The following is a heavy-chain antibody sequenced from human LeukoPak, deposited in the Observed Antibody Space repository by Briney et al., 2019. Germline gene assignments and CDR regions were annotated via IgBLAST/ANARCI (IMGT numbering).Heavy chain of an antibody. CDR2: INQDGREK. D-gene: IGHD6-19*01. V-gene: IGHV3-7*05. CDR3: ASAYSSGSVDIDY. J-gene: IGHJ4*02. CDR1: GFTFSDFW. Sequence: AGGSLRLSCAASGFTFSDFWMSWVRQAPGKGLEWVANINQDGREKYYVDSVKGRFTISRENAKNSLFLQLNSLRAEDTAVYYCASAYSSGSVDIDYWGQGTLVTVSS.